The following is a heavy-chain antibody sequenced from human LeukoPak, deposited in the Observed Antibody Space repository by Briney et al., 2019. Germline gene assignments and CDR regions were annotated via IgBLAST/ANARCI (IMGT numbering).Heavy chain of an antibody. V-gene: IGHV3-23*01. J-gene: IGHJ4*01. D-gene: IGHD1-26*01. Sequence: SGGSLRLSCAASGFAFKNYAMTWVRQAPGKGLQWVSNINDNGGQRHYADSVKGRFTISGDNSKNTLFLQMDSLRAEDTAVYYCAKTQWKVGATDYFDYWGHGILVTVSS. CDR3: AKTQWKVGATDYFDY. CDR2: INDNGGQR. CDR1: GFAFKNYA.